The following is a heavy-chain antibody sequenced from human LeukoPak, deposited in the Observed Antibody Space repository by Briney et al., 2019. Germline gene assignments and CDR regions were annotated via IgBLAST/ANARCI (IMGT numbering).Heavy chain of an antibody. D-gene: IGHD3-10*01. CDR1: GYGFTSYY. Sequence: ASVKVSCKAFGYGFTSYYIHWVRQAPGQGLEWMGIINPSVGGTTYARKFQGRVTMTRDTSTSTVYMELSSLRSEDTAVYYCARHGSGRYYPAEGRVDYWGQGTLVTVSS. J-gene: IGHJ4*02. V-gene: IGHV1-46*03. CDR3: ARHGSGRYYPAEGRVDY. CDR2: INPSVGGT.